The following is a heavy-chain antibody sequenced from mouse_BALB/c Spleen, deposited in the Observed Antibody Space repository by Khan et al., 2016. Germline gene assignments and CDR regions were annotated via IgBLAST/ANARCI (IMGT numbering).Heavy chain of an antibody. CDR3: GRDSNFDY. J-gene: IGHJ2*01. CDR1: GFTFSRFG. Sequence: EVELVASGGGLVQPGGSRKLSCAASGFTFSRFGMHWVRQAPEKGLEWVAYISSGSSSIYYADTVKGRFTISRDNPKNTLFLQMTSLRSEDTAMYYCGRDSNFDYWGQGTTLTVSS. CDR2: ISSGSSSI. V-gene: IGHV5-17*02.